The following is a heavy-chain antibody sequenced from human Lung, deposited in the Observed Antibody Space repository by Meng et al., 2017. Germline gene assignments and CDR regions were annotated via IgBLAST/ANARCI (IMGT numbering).Heavy chain of an antibody. V-gene: IGHV3-15*01. J-gene: IGHJ4*02. CDR1: GFYFSNAW. CDR3: TWDDKAVSDY. D-gene: IGHD3-9*01. CDR2: IKSNTDGGTT. Sequence: VQLGEFGGDLVKPGWSLSLSWAASGFYFSNAWMSWVRQAPGKGLEWVGRIKSNTDGGTTEYAAPVTGRFTISRDDSKSTLNLHLSGLRTDDTGVYYCTWDDKAVSDYWGQGTLVTVSS.